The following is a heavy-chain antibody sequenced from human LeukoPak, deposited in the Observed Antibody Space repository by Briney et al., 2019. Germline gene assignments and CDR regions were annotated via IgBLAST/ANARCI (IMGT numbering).Heavy chain of an antibody. CDR2: INHSGST. J-gene: IGHJ4*02. D-gene: IGHD3-22*01. CDR1: GGSFSGYY. Sequence: SETLSLTCAVYGGSFSGYYWSWIRQPPGKGLEWIGEINHSGSTNYNPSLKSRVTISVDTSKNQFSLKLSSVTAADTAVYYCARGFNSMIAVVTPYYFDYWGQGTLVTVSS. V-gene: IGHV4-34*01. CDR3: ARGFNSMIAVVTPYYFDY.